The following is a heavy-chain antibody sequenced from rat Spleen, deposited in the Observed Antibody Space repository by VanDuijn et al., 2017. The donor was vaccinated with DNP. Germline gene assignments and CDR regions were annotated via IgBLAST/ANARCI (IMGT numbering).Heavy chain of an antibody. J-gene: IGHJ2*01. CDR1: GLTFTHYD. Sequence: EVQLVESGGGLEQPGWSLKLSCAASGLTFTHYDMVWVRQAPTKGLEWVATITTSGGATYYRDSVKGRFAVSRNNAESTLYLQMDSLRSDDTATYYCARDLEHYWGQGVMVTVSS. CDR2: ITTSGGAT. CDR3: ARDLEHY. V-gene: IGHV5-25*01.